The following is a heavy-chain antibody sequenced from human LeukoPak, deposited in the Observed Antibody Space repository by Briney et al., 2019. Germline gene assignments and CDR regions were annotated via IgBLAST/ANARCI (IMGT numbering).Heavy chain of an antibody. D-gene: IGHD3-10*01. CDR1: GFTFSSYG. Sequence: GGSLRLSCVTSGFTFSSYGMHWVRQVPGKGPEWVAVISYDAKSSYHVDSVKGRFTISRDNAKNTLYLQMNSLRAEDTAVYYCVLLSLSPGWGQGTLVTVSS. CDR2: ISYDAKSS. V-gene: IGHV3-30*03. CDR3: VLLSLSPG. J-gene: IGHJ4*02.